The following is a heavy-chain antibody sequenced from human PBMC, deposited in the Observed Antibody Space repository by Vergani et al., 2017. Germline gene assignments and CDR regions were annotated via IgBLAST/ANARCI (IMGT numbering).Heavy chain of an antibody. CDR3: ARDRGITRGTDDYYYYGMDV. CDR2: INPSGCST. CDR1: GGTFSSYT. D-gene: IGHD3-10*01. Sequence: QVQLVQSGAEVKKPGSSVKVSCKASGGTFSSYTISWVRQASGQGLEWMGIINPSGCSTSYAQKFQGRVTMTRDTSTSTVYMELSSLRSKDTAVYYCARDRGITRGTDDYYYYGMDVGGQGTAVTVSS. V-gene: IGHV1-46*03. J-gene: IGHJ6*02.